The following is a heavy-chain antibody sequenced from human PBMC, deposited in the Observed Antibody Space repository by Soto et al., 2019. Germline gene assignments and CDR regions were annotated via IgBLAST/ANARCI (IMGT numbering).Heavy chain of an antibody. Sequence: EVQLVESGGGLVQPGGSLRLSCAASGFTFSSYWMAWVRQAPGKGLEWVAYIRQDGNKIHYVDSVEGRFTISRDNAKNSLYLQMNSLRTEDTAVYYCARADYGGNSFCYLGLWGRGTLVTVAS. CDR2: IRQDGNKI. D-gene: IGHD4-17*01. V-gene: IGHV3-7*01. J-gene: IGHJ2*01. CDR1: GFTFSSYW. CDR3: ARADYGGNSFCYLGL.